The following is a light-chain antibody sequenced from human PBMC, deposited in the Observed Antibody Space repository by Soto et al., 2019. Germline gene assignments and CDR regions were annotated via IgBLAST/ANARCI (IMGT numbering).Light chain of an antibody. V-gene: IGLV2-8*01. CDR2: EVS. CDR1: SSDVGGYNY. CDR3: SSYAGSSHYV. J-gene: IGLJ1*01. Sequence: QSALTQPRSASGSPGQSVTISCTGTSSDVGGYNYISWYQQHPGKAPKLMIYEVSKRPSGVPDRFSGSKSGNTASLTVSGLQAEDEADYFCSSYAGSSHYVFGTGTKLTVL.